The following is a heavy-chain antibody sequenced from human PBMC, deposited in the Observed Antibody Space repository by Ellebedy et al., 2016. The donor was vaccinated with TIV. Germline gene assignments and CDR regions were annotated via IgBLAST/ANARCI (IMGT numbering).Heavy chain of an antibody. Sequence: AASVKVSCKVSGYTFTNSPINWVRQVPGQGLEWMGWINTNTGNPTYAQGFTGRFVFSLDTSVSTAYLQLSSLKAEDTALYFCAREAQELGDNAFAIWGQGTIVTVSS. D-gene: IGHD7-27*01. CDR3: AREAQELGDNAFAI. V-gene: IGHV7-4-1*02. CDR1: GYTFTNSP. J-gene: IGHJ3*02. CDR2: INTNTGNP.